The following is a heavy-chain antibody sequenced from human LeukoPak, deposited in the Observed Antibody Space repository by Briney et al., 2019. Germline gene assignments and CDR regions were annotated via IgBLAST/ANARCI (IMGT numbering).Heavy chain of an antibody. J-gene: IGHJ5*02. CDR2: IYYSGST. CDR1: GGSISSYY. V-gene: IGHV4-59*12. Sequence: SETLSLTCTVSGGSISSYYWSWIRQPPGKGLEWIGYIYYSGSTNYNPSLKSRVTISVDTSKNQFSLKLSSVTAADTAVYYCARYYRDYSNYVRWFDPWGQGTLVTVSS. D-gene: IGHD4-11*01. CDR3: ARYYRDYSNYVRWFDP.